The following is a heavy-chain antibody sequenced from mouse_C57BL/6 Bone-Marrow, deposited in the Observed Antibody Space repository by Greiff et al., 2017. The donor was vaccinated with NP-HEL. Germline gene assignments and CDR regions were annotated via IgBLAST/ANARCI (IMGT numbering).Heavy chain of an antibody. CDR3: ARWGGPWFAY. CDR2: IYPRSGNT. J-gene: IGHJ3*01. CDR1: GYTFTSYG. Sequence: VQLQESGAELARPGASVKLSCKASGYTFTSYGISWVKQRPGQGLEWIGEIYPRSGNTYYNEKFKGKATLTADKSSSTAYMELRSLTSEDSAVYFGARWGGPWFAYWGQGTRVTVSA. V-gene: IGHV1-81*01.